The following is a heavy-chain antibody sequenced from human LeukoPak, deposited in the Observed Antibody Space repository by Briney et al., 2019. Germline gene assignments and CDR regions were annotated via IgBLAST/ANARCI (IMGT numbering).Heavy chain of an antibody. Sequence: ASMKVSCKASGYTFTDYYMHWVRQAPGQGLEWMGWINPNSGDTKYAQKFQGRVTMTRDTSISTAYMELSRLRSDDTAVYYCATQRGSYLWGTDFDYWGQGTLVTVSS. CDR2: INPNSGDT. V-gene: IGHV1-2*02. D-gene: IGHD3-16*01. J-gene: IGHJ4*02. CDR3: ATQRGSYLWGTDFDY. CDR1: GYTFTDYY.